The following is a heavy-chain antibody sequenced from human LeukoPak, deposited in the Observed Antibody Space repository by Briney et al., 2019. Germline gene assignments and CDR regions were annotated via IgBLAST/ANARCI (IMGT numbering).Heavy chain of an antibody. Sequence: ASVKVSCKASGYTFTSYDINWVRQATGQGLEWMGWMNPNSGNTGYAQKFQGRVTMTRNTSISTAYMELSSLRSEDTAVYYCARGMCSSTSCYRGADYYYGMDVWGQGTTVTVSS. D-gene: IGHD2-2*02. J-gene: IGHJ6*02. CDR2: MNPNSGNT. V-gene: IGHV1-8*01. CDR3: ARGMCSSTSCYRGADYYYGMDV. CDR1: GYTFTSYD.